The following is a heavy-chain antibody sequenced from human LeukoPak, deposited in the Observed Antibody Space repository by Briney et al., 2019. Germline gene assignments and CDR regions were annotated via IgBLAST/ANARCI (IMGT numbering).Heavy chain of an antibody. D-gene: IGHD3-22*01. V-gene: IGHV1-24*01. CDR2: FDPEDGET. CDR3: RVTMIVVEDFDY. J-gene: IGHJ4*02. Sequence: ASVKVSCKVSGYTLTELSMHWVRQAPGKGLEWMGGFDPEDGETIYAQKFQGRVTMTEDTSTGTAYKELSSLRSEDTAVYYCRVTMIVVEDFDYWGQGTLVTVSS. CDR1: GYTLTELS.